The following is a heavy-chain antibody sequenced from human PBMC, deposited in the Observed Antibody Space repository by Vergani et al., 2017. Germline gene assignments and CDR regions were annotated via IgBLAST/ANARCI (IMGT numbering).Heavy chain of an antibody. D-gene: IGHD3-3*01. CDR1: GFTFSSYW. Sequence: AASGFTFSSYWMSWVRQAPGKGLEWVANIKQDGSEKYYVDSVKGRFTISRDNSKNTLYLQMNSLRAEDTAVYYCARDRTYYDFWSGYSFFDYWGQGTLVTVSS. J-gene: IGHJ4*02. V-gene: IGHV3-7*01. CDR2: IKQDGSEK. CDR3: ARDRTYYDFWSGYSFFDY.